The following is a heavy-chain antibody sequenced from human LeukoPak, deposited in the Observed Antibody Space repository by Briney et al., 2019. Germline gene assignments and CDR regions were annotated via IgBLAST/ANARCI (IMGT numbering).Heavy chain of an antibody. J-gene: IGHJ4*02. CDR3: GRDSDGTVDY. CDR2: ISYSGST. V-gene: IGHV4-59*01. CDR1: GGSISSYY. Sequence: SETLSLTCTVSGGSISSYYWSWVRQPPGKGLEWIGYISYSGSTNYNPSLKSRVTISRDTSKNQFSLNLSSVTAADTAVYYCGRDSDGTVDYWGQGTLVTVSS. D-gene: IGHD1-7*01.